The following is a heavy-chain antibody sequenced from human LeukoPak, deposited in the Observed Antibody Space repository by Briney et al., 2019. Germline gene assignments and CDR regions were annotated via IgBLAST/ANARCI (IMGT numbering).Heavy chain of an antibody. J-gene: IGHJ3*02. CDR1: GGSISSSSYN. CDR2: IYYSGST. V-gene: IGHV4-39*01. Sequence: ETLSLTCTVSGGSISSSSYNWGWIRQPPGKGLEWIGGIYYSGSTYYNPSLKSRVIISVDTSKNQFSLKLSSVIAADTAVYYCARLGKSGMTTVTTRAFDIWGQGTMVTVSS. CDR3: ARLGKSGMTTVTTRAFDI. D-gene: IGHD4-17*01.